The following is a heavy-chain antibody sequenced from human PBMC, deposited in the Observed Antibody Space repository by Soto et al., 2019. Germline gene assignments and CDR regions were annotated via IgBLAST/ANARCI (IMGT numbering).Heavy chain of an antibody. D-gene: IGHD6-19*01. V-gene: IGHV4-39*01. CDR2: IYYSGST. J-gene: IGHJ5*02. CDR3: ARQRYSSGWYDPLGWFDP. CDR1: GGSISSSSYY. Sequence: SLTCTVSGGSISSSSYYWGWIRQPPGKGLEWIGSIYYSGSTYYNPSLKSRVTISVDTSKNQFSLKLSSVTAADTAVYYCARQRYSSGWYDPLGWFDPWGQGTLVTVSS.